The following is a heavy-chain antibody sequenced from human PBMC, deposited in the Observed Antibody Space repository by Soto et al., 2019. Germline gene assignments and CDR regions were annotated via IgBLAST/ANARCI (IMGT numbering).Heavy chain of an antibody. Sequence: SETLSLTCTVSGGSISSSRYCWGWIRQPPGKGLEWIGYIYYSGSTYYNPSLKSRVTISVDTSKNQFSLKLSSVTAADTAVYYCAGVQSMRLSGLDPWGQGTLVTVSS. CDR3: AGVQSMRLSGLDP. CDR2: IYYSGST. V-gene: IGHV4-30-4*08. D-gene: IGHD1-1*01. J-gene: IGHJ5*02. CDR1: GGSISSSRYC.